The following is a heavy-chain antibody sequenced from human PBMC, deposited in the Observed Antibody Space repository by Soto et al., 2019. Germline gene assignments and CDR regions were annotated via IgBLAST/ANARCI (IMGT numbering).Heavy chain of an antibody. Sequence: EVQLVESGGGLVQPGGSLRLSCAASGFTFGNYWMKWVRQAPGKGLVWVSRINTDDSYRNYADSVRGRFTNSRDNAKNMFYLQMSSLSVEDTSGEYCAREGAGEDTCLDYWGQGTLVTVSS. D-gene: IGHD7-27*01. CDR3: AREGAGEDTCLDY. CDR1: GFTFGNYW. J-gene: IGHJ4*02. V-gene: IGHV3-74*01. CDR2: INTDDSYR.